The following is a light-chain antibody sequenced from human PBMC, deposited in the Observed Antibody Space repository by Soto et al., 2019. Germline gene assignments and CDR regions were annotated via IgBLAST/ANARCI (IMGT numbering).Light chain of an antibody. CDR2: DVS. Sequence: QSVLTQPASVSGSPGQSITISCTGTSSDVGGHNSVSWYRQDPGKAPKLMIYDVSNRPSGVSDRFSGSKSGNTASLTISGLQAEDQADYYCCSYAGFSSFVFGAGTKVTVL. CDR1: SSDVGGHNS. CDR3: CSYAGFSSFV. J-gene: IGLJ1*01. V-gene: IGLV2-14*01.